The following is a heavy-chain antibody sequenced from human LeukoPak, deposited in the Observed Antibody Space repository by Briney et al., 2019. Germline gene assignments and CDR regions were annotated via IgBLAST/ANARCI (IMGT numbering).Heavy chain of an antibody. V-gene: IGHV3-7*01. Sequence: GGSQRLSCVASGFTFSSYWMSWVRQAPGKGLEWEANIKPDGSEKYYVDSVKGRFTISRDNAKNSLYLQMNSLRAEDTAVYYCVRDLTFWPGPWGQGTLVTVSS. CDR3: VRDLTFWPGP. CDR1: GFTFSSYW. J-gene: IGHJ5*02. CDR2: IKPDGSEK. D-gene: IGHD3-3*01.